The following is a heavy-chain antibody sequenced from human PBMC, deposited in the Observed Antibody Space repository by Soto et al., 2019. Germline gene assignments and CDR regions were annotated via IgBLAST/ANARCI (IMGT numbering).Heavy chain of an antibody. CDR1: GVSFSNFA. CDR3: ARGRDGHNSYNFDH. Sequence: ASVKVSCKASGVSFSNFAMSWVRQAPGQGLEWIGSFIPVIDTAKYAQKLQGRVTITADESTRTAYMELTSLRSEDTAVYYCARGRDGHNSYNFDHWGQGTLVTVSS. CDR2: FIPVIDTA. V-gene: IGHV1-69*11. J-gene: IGHJ4*02. D-gene: IGHD1-1*01.